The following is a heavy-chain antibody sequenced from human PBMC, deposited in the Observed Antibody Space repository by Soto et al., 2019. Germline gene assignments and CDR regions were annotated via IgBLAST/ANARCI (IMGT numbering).Heavy chain of an antibody. D-gene: IGHD3-10*01. CDR1: GGTFSSYA. CDR3: APLDPYGSGSHNWFDP. Sequence: ASVKVSCKASGGTFSSYAISWVRQAPGQGLEWMGGIIPIFGTANYAQKFQGRVTITADESTSTAYMELSSLRSEDTAVYYCAPLDPYGSGSHNWFDPWGQGTLVTVSS. V-gene: IGHV1-69*13. CDR2: IIPIFGTA. J-gene: IGHJ5*02.